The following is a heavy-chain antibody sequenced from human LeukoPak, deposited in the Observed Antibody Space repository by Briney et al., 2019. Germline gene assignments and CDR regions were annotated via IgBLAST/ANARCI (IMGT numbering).Heavy chain of an antibody. D-gene: IGHD4-17*01. CDR2: INSDTGGT. CDR3: ARDTITVTTPYFDC. Sequence: GASVKVSCKASGYTFTGYYIHWVRQAPGQGLEWMGWINSDTGGTIYARNFQGRVTMTRDTSTTTAYMELSSLKSDDTAFYYCARDTITVTTPYFDCWGQGTLVTVPS. J-gene: IGHJ4*02. V-gene: IGHV1-2*02. CDR1: GYTFTGYY.